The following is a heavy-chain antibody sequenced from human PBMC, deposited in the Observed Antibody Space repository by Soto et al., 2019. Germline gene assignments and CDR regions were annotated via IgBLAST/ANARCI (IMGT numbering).Heavy chain of an antibody. CDR1: GFTFSTYG. Sequence: QVQLVESGGGVVQPGRSLRLSCVASGFTFSTYGMHWVRQAPGKGLEWVAMTWNDGSNKYYTDSMKDRFTISRDNSKNTLYLQMNSLTDEHSAVYYCTTELNDMQAFDIWGQGTMVTVSS. CDR3: TTELNDMQAFDI. V-gene: IGHV3-33*01. J-gene: IGHJ3*02. CDR2: TWNDGSNK. D-gene: IGHD1-1*01.